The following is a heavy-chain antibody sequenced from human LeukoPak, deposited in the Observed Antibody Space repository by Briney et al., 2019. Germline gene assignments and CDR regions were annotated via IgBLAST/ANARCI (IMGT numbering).Heavy chain of an antibody. CDR2: ISSSRIDI. V-gene: IGHV3-21*01. D-gene: IGHD3-10*01. CDR3: AARDYYYGSGSYYEGNWFDH. J-gene: IGHJ5*02. CDR1: GFTFRSYG. Sequence: GGSLRLSCEASGFTFRSYGLNWVRQAPGKGLEWVSYISSSRIDIYYADSVKGRFTVSRDNAKNSLFLQMNSLRAEDTAVYYCAARDYYYGSGSYYEGNWFDHWGQGTLVTVSS.